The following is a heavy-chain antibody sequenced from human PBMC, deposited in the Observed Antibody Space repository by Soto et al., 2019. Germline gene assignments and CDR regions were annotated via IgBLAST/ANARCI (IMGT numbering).Heavy chain of an antibody. J-gene: IGHJ4*02. CDR1: GFTFSDYY. CDR2: ISGSGGST. Sequence: GGSLRLSCAVSGFTFSDYYMSWVRQAPGKGLEWVSAISGSGGSTYYADSVKGRFTISRDNSKNTLYLQMNSLRAEDTAVYYCAKGFDYYDSSGYYDYWGQGTLVTVSS. D-gene: IGHD3-22*01. CDR3: AKGFDYYDSSGYYDY. V-gene: IGHV3-23*01.